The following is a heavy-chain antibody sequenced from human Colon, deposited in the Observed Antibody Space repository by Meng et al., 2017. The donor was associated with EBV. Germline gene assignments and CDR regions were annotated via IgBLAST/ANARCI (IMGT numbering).Heavy chain of an antibody. J-gene: IGHJ4*02. Sequence: LQGPAPGRVGPPGTLSLTGAASGGSISTSGWWSWVRQPPGKGLEWIGEIYRGGGTNYNPSFKSRVTISVDTSNNHFSLKLSYVTAADTAVYYCARVRVIPAAVGFDYWGQGTLVTVSS. D-gene: IGHD2-2*01. V-gene: IGHV4-4*03. CDR2: IYRGGGT. CDR3: ARVRVIPAAVGFDY. CDR1: GGSISTSGW.